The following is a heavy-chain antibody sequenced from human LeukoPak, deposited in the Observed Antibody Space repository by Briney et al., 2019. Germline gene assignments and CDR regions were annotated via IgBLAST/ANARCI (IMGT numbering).Heavy chain of an antibody. J-gene: IGHJ3*02. CDR3: ARDLNGDYIGAFDM. V-gene: IGHV4-4*09. D-gene: IGHD4-17*01. CDR2: IYTSGST. Sequence: SETLSLTCTVSGGSISSYYWSWIRQPPGKGLEWIGYIYTSGSTNYNPSLKSRVTISVDTSKNQFSLKLSSVTAADTAVYYCARDLNGDYIGAFDMWGPGTMVTVSS. CDR1: GGSISSYY.